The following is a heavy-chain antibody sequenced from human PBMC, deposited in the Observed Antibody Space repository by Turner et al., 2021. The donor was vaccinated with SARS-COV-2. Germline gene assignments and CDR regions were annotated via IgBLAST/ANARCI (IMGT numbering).Heavy chain of an antibody. V-gene: IGHV1-24*01. CDR3: ATTNAIFGVVTNYSYYYGMDV. CDR1: GYTLTELS. J-gene: IGHJ6*02. Sequence: QVQLVQSGAEMKKPGASVKVSCKVSGYTLTELSMHWVRQAPGKGLEWMGGFDPEDAETVYAQKFQGRVTMTEDTSTDTAYMELSSLRSEDTAVYYCATTNAIFGVVTNYSYYYGMDVWGQGTTVTVSS. CDR2: FDPEDAET. D-gene: IGHD3-3*01.